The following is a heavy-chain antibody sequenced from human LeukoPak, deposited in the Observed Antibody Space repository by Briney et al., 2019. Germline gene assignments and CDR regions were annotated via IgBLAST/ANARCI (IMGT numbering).Heavy chain of an antibody. D-gene: IGHD6-13*01. V-gene: IGHV4-30-2*01. CDR1: GVSISSGGYY. CDR2: IYHSGGT. J-gene: IGHJ4*02. CDR3: ARASSSWPFDY. Sequence: SQTLSLTCTVSGVSISSGGYYWSWIRQPPGKGVEWIGYIYHSGGTYYNPSLKSRVTISIYGSKNQFSLKLSSVTAADTAVYYCARASSSWPFDYWGQGTLVTVSS.